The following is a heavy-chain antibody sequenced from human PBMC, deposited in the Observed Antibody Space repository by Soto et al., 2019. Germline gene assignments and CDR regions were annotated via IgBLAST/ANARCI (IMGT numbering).Heavy chain of an antibody. Sequence: QVQLVESGGDVVQPGRSLRLSCAASGFTFSSYGMHWVRQAPGKGLEWVAVISYDGSNKYYADSVKGRFTISRDNSKNTLYLQMNSLRAEDTAVYYCAKGPAGFDYWGQGTLVTVSS. CDR3: AKGPAGFDY. CDR1: GFTFSSYG. V-gene: IGHV3-30*18. D-gene: IGHD6-19*01. CDR2: ISYDGSNK. J-gene: IGHJ4*02.